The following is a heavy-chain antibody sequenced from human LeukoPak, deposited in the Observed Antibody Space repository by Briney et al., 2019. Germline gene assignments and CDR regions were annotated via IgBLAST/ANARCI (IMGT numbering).Heavy chain of an antibody. CDR1: GGSISSGGYY. V-gene: IGHV4-30-2*03. Sequence: PSETLSLTCTVSGGSISSGGYYWSWIRQPPGKGLEWIGHMDHSGSTYYNPSLKSRVTISVDTSKNQFSLKLSSVTAADTAVYYCARQRDYYGTSGYDYFDYWGQGTLVTVSS. J-gene: IGHJ4*02. D-gene: IGHD3-22*01. CDR2: MDHSGST. CDR3: ARQRDYYGTSGYDYFDY.